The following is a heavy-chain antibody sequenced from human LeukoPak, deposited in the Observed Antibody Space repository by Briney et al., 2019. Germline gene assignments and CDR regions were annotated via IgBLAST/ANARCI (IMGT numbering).Heavy chain of an antibody. CDR2: MSDDGTKK. D-gene: IGHD2-2*01. CDR1: GFSFRSYG. CDR3: ARARGYCSSTSCYGFDY. J-gene: IGHJ4*02. V-gene: IGHV3-30*03. Sequence: PGGSLRLSCAASGFSFRSYGMHWVRQAPGKGLEWVAVMSDDGTKKYYADSMKGRFTISRDNAKNSLYLQMNSLRAEDTAVYYCARARGYCSSTSCYGFDYWGQGTLVTVSS.